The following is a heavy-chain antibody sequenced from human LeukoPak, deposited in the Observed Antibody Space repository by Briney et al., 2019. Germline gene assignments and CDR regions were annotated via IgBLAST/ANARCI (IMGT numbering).Heavy chain of an antibody. J-gene: IGHJ5*02. V-gene: IGHV4-59*08. CDR1: GGSISSYY. CDR3: ARVYSPLVDYDSSGYTYNWFDP. D-gene: IGHD3-22*01. CDR2: IYYSGST. Sequence: SETLSLTCTVSGGSISSYYWSWIRQPPGKGLEWIGYIYYSGSTNYNPSLKSRVTISVDTSKNQFSLKLSSVTAADTAVYYCARVYSPLVDYDSSGYTYNWFDPWGQGTLVTVSS.